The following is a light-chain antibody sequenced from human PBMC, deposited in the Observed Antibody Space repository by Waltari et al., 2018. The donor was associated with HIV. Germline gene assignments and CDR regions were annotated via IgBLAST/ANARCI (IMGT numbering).Light chain of an antibody. J-gene: IGKJ2*01. CDR1: QDVSNY. Sequence: DIQLTQSPSSLSASVGDRVTITCRASQDVSNYLAWFQQKPGEPPKSLIYAASSLQSGVPSKFSGSGSGTHFALTISSLQPEDFAVYYCQQYGSSPRTFGQGTKLEIK. CDR3: QQYGSSPRT. V-gene: IGKV1-16*02. CDR2: AAS.